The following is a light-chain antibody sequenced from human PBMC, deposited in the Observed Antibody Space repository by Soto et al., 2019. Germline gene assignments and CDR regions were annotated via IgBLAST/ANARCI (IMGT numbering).Light chain of an antibody. CDR1: QTVSSLY. J-gene: IGKJ1*01. CDR2: GAT. V-gene: IGKV3-20*01. CDR3: QQYGSSPWT. Sequence: EIVLTQSPGTLSLSPGERVTLSCRASQTVSSLYLAWYQQKPGQAPRLLIYGATSRATGIPDRFSGSGSGTDFSLTISRLEPEDFAVYYCQQYGSSPWTFGQGTNVEIK.